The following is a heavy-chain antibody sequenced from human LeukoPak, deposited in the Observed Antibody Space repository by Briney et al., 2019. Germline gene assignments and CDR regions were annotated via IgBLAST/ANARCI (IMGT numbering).Heavy chain of an antibody. CDR1: GIXLSSYD. V-gene: IGHV3-30*18. CDR3: AKDLGYSSGLYGFDY. D-gene: IGHD6-19*01. J-gene: IGHJ4*02. Sequence: GRSLRLSCGGPGIXLSSYDIHWVRQAPGKGLEWVAVISYDGSKKYYADSVKGRFTISRDNSKNTLYLQMNSLRAEDAAVYYCAKDLGYSSGLYGFDYWGQGTLVTVSS. CDR2: ISYDGSKK.